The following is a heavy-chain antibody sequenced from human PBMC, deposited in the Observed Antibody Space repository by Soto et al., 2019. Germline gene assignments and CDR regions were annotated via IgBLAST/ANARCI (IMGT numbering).Heavy chain of an antibody. V-gene: IGHV4-39*01. CDR3: ARRVQTNSVVVQDNWLDP. CDR1: GGSFSSSNDY. Sequence: SETLSLTCTVSGGSFSSSNDYWVWIRQPPGKGLEWVGCFYSSGSTKYNPSLEGRVTISLDTSKNQFSLKLTSLTAADTAIYYCARRVQTNSVVVQDNWLDPWGQGTLVTVSS. D-gene: IGHD2-15*01. CDR2: FYSSGST. J-gene: IGHJ5*02.